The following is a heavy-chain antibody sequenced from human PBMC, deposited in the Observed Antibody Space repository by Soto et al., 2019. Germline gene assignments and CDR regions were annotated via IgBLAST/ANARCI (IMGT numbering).Heavy chain of an antibody. CDR1: GFTFTSSA. V-gene: IGHV1-58*01. D-gene: IGHD3-22*01. CDR2: IVVGSGNT. CDR3: AADVSSHYYDSSGYRGPFDP. Sequence: GASVKVSCKASGFTFTSSAVQWVRQARGQRLEWIGWIVVGSGNTNYAQKFQERVTITRDMSTSTAYMELSSLRSEDTAVYYCAADVSSHYYDSSGYRGPFDPWGQGTLVTVSS. J-gene: IGHJ5*02.